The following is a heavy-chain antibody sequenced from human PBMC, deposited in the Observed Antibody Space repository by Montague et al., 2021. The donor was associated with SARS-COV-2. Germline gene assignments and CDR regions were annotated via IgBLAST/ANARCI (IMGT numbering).Heavy chain of an antibody. Sequence: SETLSLTCAVYGGSFSVYYWSWIRQPPGKGLEWIGEINHSGSTNYNPSLKSRVTISSDTSKNQFSLKLNSVTAADTAVYFYVVVVPAMRPRSDYWGQGTLVTVSS. CDR2: INHSGST. J-gene: IGHJ4*02. D-gene: IGHD2-21*02. CDR3: VVVVPAMRPRSDY. CDR1: GGSFSVYY. V-gene: IGHV4-34*01.